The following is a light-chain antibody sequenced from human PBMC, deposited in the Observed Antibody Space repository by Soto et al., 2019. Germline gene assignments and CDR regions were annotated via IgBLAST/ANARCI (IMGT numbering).Light chain of an antibody. J-gene: IGLJ2*01. CDR3: SSYTGSSIVV. Sequence: QSALTQPASVSGSPGQSITISCTGTSSDVGGYNYVSWYQLHPGKAPKLMIYDVSHRPSGVSNRFSGSKSGNTASLTISGLQAEDEADYYCSSYTGSSIVVFGGGTKVTVL. V-gene: IGLV2-14*03. CDR1: SSDVGGYNY. CDR2: DVS.